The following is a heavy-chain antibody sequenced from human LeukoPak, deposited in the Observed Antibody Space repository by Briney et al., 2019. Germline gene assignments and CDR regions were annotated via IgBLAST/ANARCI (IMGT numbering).Heavy chain of an antibody. CDR3: ARPIYGGNPETYYYYGMDV. D-gene: IGHD4-23*01. Sequence: GGSLRLSCAASGFTFSSYGMHWVRQAPGKGLEWVAVIWYDGSNKYCADSVKGRFTISRDNSKNTLYLQMNSLRAEDTAVYYCARPIYGGNPETYYYYGMDVWGQGTTVTVSS. CDR1: GFTFSSYG. J-gene: IGHJ6*02. CDR2: IWYDGSNK. V-gene: IGHV3-33*01.